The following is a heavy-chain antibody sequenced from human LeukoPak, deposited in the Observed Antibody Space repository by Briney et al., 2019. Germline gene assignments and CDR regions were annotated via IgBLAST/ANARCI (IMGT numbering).Heavy chain of an antibody. Sequence: SVKVSCKASGGTFSSYAISWVRQAPGQGLEWMGGIIPIFGTANYAQKFQGRVTITADESTSTAYMELSSLRSEDTAMYYCARAYDILTGYSSWGQGTMVTVSS. CDR1: GGTFSSYA. CDR3: ARAYDILTGYSS. CDR2: IIPIFGTA. V-gene: IGHV1-69*01. D-gene: IGHD3-9*01. J-gene: IGHJ3*01.